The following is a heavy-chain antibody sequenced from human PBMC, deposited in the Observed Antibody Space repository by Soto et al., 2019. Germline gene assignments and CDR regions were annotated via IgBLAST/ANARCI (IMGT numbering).Heavy chain of an antibody. D-gene: IGHD3-10*01. J-gene: IGHJ4*02. V-gene: IGHV4-61*08. CDR1: GGSISSDDYY. CDR2: IYYSGTT. Sequence: SGTLSLTCNVSGGSISSDDYYWSWVRQPPGKGLEWIGYIYYSGTTSYNPSLNSRVTMSVDTSKNQFSLKVNSVAAADTAVYNCARESYYGSGATVVAYWGQGTLVTVSS. CDR3: ARESYYGSGATVVAY.